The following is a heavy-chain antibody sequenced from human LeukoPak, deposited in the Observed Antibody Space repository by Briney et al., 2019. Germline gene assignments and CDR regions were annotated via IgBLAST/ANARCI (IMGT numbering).Heavy chain of an antibody. CDR3: ARAGLLWFGEFDY. CDR1: GGSIRSSYYY. J-gene: IGHJ4*02. V-gene: IGHV4-39*07. D-gene: IGHD3-10*01. Sequence: SETLSLTCTVSGGSIRSSYYYWGWIRQPPGKGQEWIGSIYDSGSTYYNPSLKSRVTISVDKSKNQFSLKLSSVTAADTAVYYCARAGLLWFGEFDYWGQGTLVTVSS. CDR2: IYDSGST.